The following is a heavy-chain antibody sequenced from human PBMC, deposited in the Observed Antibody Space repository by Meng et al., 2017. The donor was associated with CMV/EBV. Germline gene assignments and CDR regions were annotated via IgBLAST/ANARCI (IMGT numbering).Heavy chain of an antibody. V-gene: IGHV3-11*01. CDR2: ISSSGSTI. CDR1: GFTFSDYY. D-gene: IGHD2-2*01. Sequence: GGSLRLSCAASGFTFSDYYMSWIRQAPGKRLEWVSYISSSGSTIYYADSVKGRFTISRDNAKNSLYLQMNSLRAEDTAVYYCARTPKYQRAFDIWGQGTMVTVSS. J-gene: IGHJ3*02. CDR3: ARTPKYQRAFDI.